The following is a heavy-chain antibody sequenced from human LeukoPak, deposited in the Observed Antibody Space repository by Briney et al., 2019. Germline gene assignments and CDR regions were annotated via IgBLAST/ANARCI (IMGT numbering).Heavy chain of an antibody. CDR3: ARGYSGSYGY. V-gene: IGHV3-23*01. J-gene: IGHJ4*02. CDR2: ISGSGGST. Sequence: GGSLRLSCAASGFTFSNYAMNWVRQAPGRGLEWVSAISGSGGSTYYADSVKGRFTISRDNSKNTLYLQMNSLRAEDTAVYYCARGYSGSYGYWGQGTLVTVSS. CDR1: GFTFSNYA. D-gene: IGHD1-26*01.